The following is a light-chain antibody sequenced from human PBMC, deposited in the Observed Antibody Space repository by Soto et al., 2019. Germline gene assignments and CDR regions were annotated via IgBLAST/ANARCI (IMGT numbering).Light chain of an antibody. CDR2: AAS. V-gene: IGKV1-8*01. CDR3: QQYYSYRRT. CDR1: QGISSY. J-gene: IGKJ1*01. Sequence: AIRMTQSPSSLSASTGDRVTITCRASQGISSYLAWYQQKPGKAPKLLIYAASTLQSGVPSRLSGSASGTDFTLTVSCLQSEYFSTYYCQQYYSYRRTFGEGTKVEIK.